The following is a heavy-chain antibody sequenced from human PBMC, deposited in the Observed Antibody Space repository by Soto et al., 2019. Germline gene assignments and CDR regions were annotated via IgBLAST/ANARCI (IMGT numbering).Heavy chain of an antibody. J-gene: IGHJ4*02. V-gene: IGHV3-30*18. Sequence: SLILSCAASGFTFSRFGIYWVRQAPGKGLEWVARISDDGSNQFYGDSVKGRFTISRDNSKSTLYLQMNSLRSEDTALYYCAKDGGADYWGQGTLVTVSS. CDR3: AKDGGADY. D-gene: IGHD3-10*01. CDR2: ISDDGSNQ. CDR1: GFTFSRFG.